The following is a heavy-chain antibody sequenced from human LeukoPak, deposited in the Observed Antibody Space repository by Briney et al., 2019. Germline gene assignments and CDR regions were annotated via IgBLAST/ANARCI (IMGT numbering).Heavy chain of an antibody. Sequence: PSETLSLTCTVSGGSISSYYWSWIRQPPGKGLEWIGYIYYSGSTNYNPSLKSRVTISVDTSKNQFSLKLSSVTAADTAVYYCARTFSHHHYYYYGMDVWGQGTTVTVSS. CDR1: GGSISSYY. CDR2: IYYSGST. J-gene: IGHJ6*02. CDR3: ARTFSHHHYYYYGMDV. V-gene: IGHV4-59*12.